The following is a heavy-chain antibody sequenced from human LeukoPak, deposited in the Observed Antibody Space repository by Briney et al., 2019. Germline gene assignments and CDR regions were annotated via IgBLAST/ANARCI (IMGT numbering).Heavy chain of an antibody. CDR3: ARDLGLGIFGGNDAFDI. J-gene: IGHJ3*02. CDR2: IYYSGST. Sequence: SETLSLTCTVSGGSISDYYWSWIRQPPGKGLEWIGYIYYSGSTNCNPSLKSRVTISVDTSKNQFSLKLSSVTAADTAVYYCARDLGLGIFGGNDAFDIWGQGTMVTVSS. D-gene: IGHD2-15*01. V-gene: IGHV4-59*01. CDR1: GGSISDYY.